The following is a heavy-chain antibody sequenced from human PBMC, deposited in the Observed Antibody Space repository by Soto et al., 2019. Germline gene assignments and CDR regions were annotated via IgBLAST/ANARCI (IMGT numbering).Heavy chain of an antibody. CDR1: GGTFSNSA. CDR2: IMPIFRTP. V-gene: IGHV1-69*13. CDR3: ARDKDRLQLGGNYHYILDF. Sequence: GASVKVSCKTSGGTFSNSAISWVRQAPGQGLEWMGGIMPIFRTPDYAQKFQDRVTITADESASTAYMELRGLRSDDTAVYYCARDKDRLQLGGNYHYILDFWGQGSAVIVSS. J-gene: IGHJ6*02. D-gene: IGHD1-1*01.